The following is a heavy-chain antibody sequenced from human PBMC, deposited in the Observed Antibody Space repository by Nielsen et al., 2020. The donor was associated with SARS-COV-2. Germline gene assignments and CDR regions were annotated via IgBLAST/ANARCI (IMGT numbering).Heavy chain of an antibody. D-gene: IGHD3-16*01. CDR1: GYKFSNYW. V-gene: IGHV5-10-1*01. CDR3: ARHGAHYGMDV. J-gene: IGHJ6*02. CDR2: IDPGDSHT. Sequence: GESLKISCKGSGYKFSNYWITWVRQMPGKGLEWMGRIDPGDSHTNYNPSFQGHASISVDKSVTTAYLQWSSLRASDTAMYYCARHGAHYGMDVWGQGTTVAVSS.